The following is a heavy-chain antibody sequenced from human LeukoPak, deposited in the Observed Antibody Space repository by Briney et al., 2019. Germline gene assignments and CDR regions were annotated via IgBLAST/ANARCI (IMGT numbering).Heavy chain of an antibody. CDR3: ARRTIGSYSYEPDNFDN. D-gene: IGHD5-18*01. CDR2: IYYSGSI. J-gene: IGHJ4*02. Sequence: SETLSLTCTVSGDSISSSSYYWGWIRQPPGKGLEWIGSIYYSGSIFYNPSLKSRVTISVDTSKNQFSLKLSSVTAADTAVYYCARRTIGSYSYEPDNFDNWSQGTLVTVSS. CDR1: GDSISSSSYY. V-gene: IGHV4-39*07.